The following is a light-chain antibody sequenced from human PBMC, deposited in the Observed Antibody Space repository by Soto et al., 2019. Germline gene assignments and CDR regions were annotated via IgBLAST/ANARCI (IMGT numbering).Light chain of an antibody. CDR1: QSVSSN. J-gene: IGKJ1*01. V-gene: IGKV3-15*01. CDR2: GAS. Sequence: EIVMTQSPATLSVSPGERVTLSCRARQSVSSNLAWYQQKPGQAPRLLIYGASTRATGIPARFSGSGSGTEFTLTISSLQSEDFAVYYCQQYGSSPRTFGQGTKVDI. CDR3: QQYGSSPRT.